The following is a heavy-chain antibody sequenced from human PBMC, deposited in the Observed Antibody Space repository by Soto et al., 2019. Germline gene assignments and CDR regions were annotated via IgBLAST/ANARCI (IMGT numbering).Heavy chain of an antibody. V-gene: IGHV4-4*02. CDR3: ARGLYCSGGSCHGGHWFDP. CDR2: IYHSGST. J-gene: IGHJ5*02. Sequence: SETLSLTCAVSGGSISSSNWWSWVRQPPGKGLEWIGEIYHSGSTNYNPSLKSRVTISVDKSKNQFSLKLSSVTAADTAVYYCARGLYCSGGSCHGGHWFDPWGQGTLVTVSS. CDR1: GGSISSSNW. D-gene: IGHD2-15*01.